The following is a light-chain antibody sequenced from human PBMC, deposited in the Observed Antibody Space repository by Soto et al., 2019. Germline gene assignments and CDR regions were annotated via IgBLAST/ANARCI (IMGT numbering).Light chain of an antibody. CDR3: QQYDNLPSIT. J-gene: IGKJ5*01. Sequence: DIPMTQSPSSLSASVGDRVTITCQASQDISSYLNWYQQKPGKAPKLLIYDASNLETGVPSRFSGGGSGTDFTFTISSLQPEDIATYYCQQYDNLPSITFGQGTRVEIK. CDR1: QDISSY. V-gene: IGKV1-33*01. CDR2: DAS.